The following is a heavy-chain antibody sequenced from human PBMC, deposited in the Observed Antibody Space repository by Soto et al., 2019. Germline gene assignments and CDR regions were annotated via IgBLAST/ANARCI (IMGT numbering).Heavy chain of an antibody. CDR1: GFTFSSYD. V-gene: IGHV3-13*01. CDR2: IGTAGDT. Sequence: GGSLRLSCAASGFTFSSYDMHWVRQATGKGLEWVSAIGTAGDTYYPGSVKGRFTISRENAKNSLYLQMNSLRAEDTAVYYCARDRYYYDSSGTRIYYYYYGMDVWGQGTTVTVSS. CDR3: ARDRYYYDSSGTRIYYYYYGMDV. J-gene: IGHJ6*02. D-gene: IGHD3-22*01.